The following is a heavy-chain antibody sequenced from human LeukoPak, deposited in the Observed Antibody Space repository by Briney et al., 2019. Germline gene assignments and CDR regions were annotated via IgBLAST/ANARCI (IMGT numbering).Heavy chain of an antibody. CDR3: ASLISLAARPGAFDY. CDR2: ISSSSSTI. CDR1: GFTFSSYS. Sequence: QPGGSLRLSCAASGFTFSSYSMNWVRLAPGKGLEWVSYISSSSSTIYYADSVKGRFTISRDNAKNSLYLQMNSLRAEDTAVYYCASLISLAARPGAFDYSGQGTLVTVSS. D-gene: IGHD6-6*01. J-gene: IGHJ4*02. V-gene: IGHV3-48*01.